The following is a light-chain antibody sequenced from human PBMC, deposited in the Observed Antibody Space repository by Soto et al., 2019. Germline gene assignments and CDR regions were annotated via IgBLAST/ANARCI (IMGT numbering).Light chain of an antibody. V-gene: IGLV2-14*01. J-gene: IGLJ1*01. CDR3: SSYTSSSTL. CDR1: SCDVGGYNY. CDR2: DVS. Sequence: QSVLTQPPSVSGAPGQRVTISCTGSSCDVGGYNYVSWYQQHPGKAPKLMIYDVSNRPSGVSNRFSGSKSGNTASLTISGLQAEDEADYYCSSYTSSSTLFGTGTKVTVL.